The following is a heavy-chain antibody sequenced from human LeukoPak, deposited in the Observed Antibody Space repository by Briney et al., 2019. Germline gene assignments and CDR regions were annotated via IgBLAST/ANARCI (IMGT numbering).Heavy chain of an antibody. CDR3: AKGRVATIGGPYYYYGMDV. D-gene: IGHD5-12*01. CDR1: GFTFSSYG. Sequence: GGSLRLSCAASGFTFSSYGMHWVRQAPGKGLEWVAVISYDGSNKYYADSVKDRFTISRDNSKNTLYLQMNSLRAEDTAVYYCAKGRVATIGGPYYYYGMDVWGKGPTVTVSS. CDR2: ISYDGSNK. J-gene: IGHJ6*04. V-gene: IGHV3-30*18.